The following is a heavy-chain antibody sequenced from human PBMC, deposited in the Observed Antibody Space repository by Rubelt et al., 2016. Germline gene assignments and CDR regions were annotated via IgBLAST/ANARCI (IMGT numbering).Heavy chain of an antibody. D-gene: IGHD5-18*01. V-gene: IGHV1-3*01. J-gene: IGHJ2*01. CDR3: ARSKDTAMVTDADWYFDL. Sequence: QVQLVQSGAEVKKPGASVKVSCKASGYTFTSYAMHWVRQAPGQRLKWMGWINAGNGKTKYSQKFQGRVTITRETSASTAYMELGSLRSEDTAVYYCARSKDTAMVTDADWYFDLWGRGTLVTVSS. CDR2: INAGNGKT. CDR1: GYTFTSYA.